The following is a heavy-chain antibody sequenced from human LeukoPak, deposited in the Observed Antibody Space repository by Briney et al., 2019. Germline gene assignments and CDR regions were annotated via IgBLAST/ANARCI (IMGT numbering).Heavy chain of an antibody. V-gene: IGHV4-61*02. J-gene: IGHJ4*02. CDR3: ARGEYSYGHFDY. CDR1: GGSISSGSYY. D-gene: IGHD5-18*01. CDR2: IYTSGST. Sequence: SETLSLTCTVSGGSISSGSYYWSWIRQPAGKGLEWIGRIYTSGSTNYNPSLKSRVTMSVDTSKNQFSLKLSSVTAADTAVYYCARGEYSYGHFDYWGQGTLVTVSS.